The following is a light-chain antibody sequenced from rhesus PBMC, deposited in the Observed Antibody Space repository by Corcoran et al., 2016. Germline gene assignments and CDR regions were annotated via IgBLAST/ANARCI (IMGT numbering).Light chain of an antibody. CDR2: YAS. CDR3: QQYNNSTYS. CDR1: QGINNY. Sequence: DIQMTQSPSSLSASVGDTVTITCRASQGINNYLSWYQQKPGKAPKPFIYYASSLETGVPSRFSGSGSGTDYTLPISSLPPEDIATYYCQQYNNSTYSFGQGTKVEIK. J-gene: IGKJ2*01. V-gene: IGKV1-66*01.